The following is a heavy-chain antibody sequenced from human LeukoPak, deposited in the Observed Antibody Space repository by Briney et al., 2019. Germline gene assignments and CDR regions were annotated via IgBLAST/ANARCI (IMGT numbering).Heavy chain of an antibody. J-gene: IGHJ6*04. Sequence: GGSLRLSCAASGFTFSSYWIHWVCQAPGKGLVWVSRINSDESSTSYADSVKGRFTISRDNAKNTLYLQMNSLSAEDTAVYYCARGGVRYFNAMDVWGKGTTVTVSS. V-gene: IGHV3-74*01. D-gene: IGHD3-9*01. CDR3: ARGGVRYFNAMDV. CDR1: GFTFSSYW. CDR2: INSDESST.